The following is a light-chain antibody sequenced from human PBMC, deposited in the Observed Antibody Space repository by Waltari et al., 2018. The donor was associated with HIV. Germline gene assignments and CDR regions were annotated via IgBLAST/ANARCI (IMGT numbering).Light chain of an antibody. CDR3: QQYHGSPLT. J-gene: IGKJ4*01. V-gene: IGKV3-20*01. CDR1: QTISSNY. CDR2: VAS. Sequence: EIVLTQSPGALSFFPGERATLSCRASQTISSNYLAWYQYKPGQAPRLLIYVASMRATAIPARFSGGGSGTDFTLTINRLEPEDVAVYYCQQYHGSPLTFGGGTTVE.